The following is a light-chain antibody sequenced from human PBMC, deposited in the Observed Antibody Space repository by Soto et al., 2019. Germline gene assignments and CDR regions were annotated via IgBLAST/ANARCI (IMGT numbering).Light chain of an antibody. J-gene: IGKJ1*01. Sequence: QMTQSPSSLSASVGARITITCRASQSIRTSLNWYQQNPGKAPRLMIYGASTLQRGVPSRFIGSGSARDFTLTVSSLQPKDSAIYYCQQIYTTPRKFGQGTKVEV. CDR2: GAS. CDR3: QQIYTTPRK. CDR1: QSIRTS. V-gene: IGKV1-39*01.